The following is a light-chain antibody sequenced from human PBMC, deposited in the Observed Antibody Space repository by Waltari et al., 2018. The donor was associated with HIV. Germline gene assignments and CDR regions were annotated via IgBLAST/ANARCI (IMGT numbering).Light chain of an antibody. Sequence: DIQMTQSQSSVSEYVEERVTITCRASQDIRSWLAWYQQTPGKAPKILIYAASSLQSGVPSRFSGSGSGTEFTLTISSLQPEDVATYYCQQANSFPRTFGQGTKVEV. CDR2: AAS. CDR3: QQANSFPRT. CDR1: QDIRSW. J-gene: IGKJ1*01. V-gene: IGKV1-12*01.